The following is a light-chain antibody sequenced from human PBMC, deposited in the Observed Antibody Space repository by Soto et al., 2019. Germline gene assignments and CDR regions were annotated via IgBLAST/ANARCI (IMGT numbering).Light chain of an antibody. Sequence: EIVMTQSPATLSVSPGERATLSCRASQSVSSNLAWYQQKPGQAPRLLIYGASTRATGIPARFSGSGSGVDFTLTISRLEPEDFAVYYCQQYGGSPGTFGQGTRLEIK. V-gene: IGKV3-15*01. CDR1: QSVSSN. CDR2: GAS. CDR3: QQYGGSPGT. J-gene: IGKJ5*01.